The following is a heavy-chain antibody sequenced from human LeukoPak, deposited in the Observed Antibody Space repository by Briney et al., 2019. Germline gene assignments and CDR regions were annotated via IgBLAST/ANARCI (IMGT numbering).Heavy chain of an antibody. J-gene: IGHJ3*02. Sequence: GGSLRLSCAASGFTFSSHGMHWVRQAPGKGLEWVAVISYDGSNKYYADSVKGRFTISRDNSKNTLYLQMNSLRAEDTAVYYCAKDDYRYCSSTSCYGAFDIWGQGTMVTVSS. CDR1: GFTFSSHG. D-gene: IGHD2-2*01. CDR2: ISYDGSNK. CDR3: AKDDYRYCSSTSCYGAFDI. V-gene: IGHV3-30*18.